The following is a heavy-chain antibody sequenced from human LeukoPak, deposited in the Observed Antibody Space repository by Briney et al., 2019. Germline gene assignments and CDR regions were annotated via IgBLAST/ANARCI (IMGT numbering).Heavy chain of an antibody. J-gene: IGHJ4*02. CDR3: ARGDYCSSTSCYARWGYFDY. CDR1: GFTFSSYE. CDR2: IYSGGST. D-gene: IGHD2-2*01. Sequence: GGSLRLSCAASGFTFSSYEVNWVRQAPGKGLEWVSVIYSGGSTYYADSVKGRFTISRDNSKNTLYLQMNSLRAEDTAVYYCARGDYCSSTSCYARWGYFDYWGQGTLVTVSS. V-gene: IGHV3-66*01.